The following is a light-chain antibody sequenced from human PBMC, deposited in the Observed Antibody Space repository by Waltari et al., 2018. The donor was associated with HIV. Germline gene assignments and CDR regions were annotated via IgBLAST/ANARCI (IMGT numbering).Light chain of an antibody. Sequence: QSVLTQPHSVSAAPGQTVTISCSGSSTNIGNHDVSWYQQLPGTAPKLLIYANNKRPPGTPDRFSGSKSGTSATLGITGLQTGDEADYYCGTWDSSLSAVFGGGTKLTVL. CDR2: ANN. CDR3: GTWDSSLSAV. V-gene: IGLV1-51*01. CDR1: STNIGNHD. J-gene: IGLJ3*02.